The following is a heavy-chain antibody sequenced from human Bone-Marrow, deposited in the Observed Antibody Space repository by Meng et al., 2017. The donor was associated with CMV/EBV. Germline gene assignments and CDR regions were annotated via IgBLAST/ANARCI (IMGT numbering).Heavy chain of an antibody. V-gene: IGHV3-30*02. CDR2: IQKGGSLK. Sequence: GESLKISCAASGFSFSTSGMHWVRQSPGKGLEWVSFIQKGGSLKVCTDSVKGRFTISRDDSRNTLFLQMNSLTAEDTAVYYCAIDPKLAYWGQGTLVTVPS. J-gene: IGHJ4*02. CDR3: AIDPKLAY. CDR1: GFSFSTSG.